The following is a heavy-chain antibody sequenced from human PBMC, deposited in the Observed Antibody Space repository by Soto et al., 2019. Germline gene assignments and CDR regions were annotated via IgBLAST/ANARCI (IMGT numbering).Heavy chain of an antibody. CDR3: ARDVGYGLIDY. CDR1: GYTFTSYS. Sequence: QVQLVQSGAEVKKPGASVKVSCKASGYTFTSYSISWVRQAPGQGLEWMGWISAYNGNTYHARKLQGRVTMTTDTSTSTAHMELSSLRSDDTAVYYCARDVGYGLIDYWGQGTVVTVSS. D-gene: IGHD5-18*01. V-gene: IGHV1-18*01. CDR2: ISAYNGNT. J-gene: IGHJ4*02.